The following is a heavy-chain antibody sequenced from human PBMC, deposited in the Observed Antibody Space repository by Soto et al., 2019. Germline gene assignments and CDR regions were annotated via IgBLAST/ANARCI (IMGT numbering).Heavy chain of an antibody. V-gene: IGHV1-18*01. D-gene: IGHD2-2*01. CDR3: ARDWYCVSRTCSNTFDI. CDR2: ISTDKGNT. Sequence: QVQLVQSGGEVKKPGASVKVSCKASGYTFISYGISWVRQAPGQGLEWMGWISTDKGNTNYAQKFQGRITMTTDTSTSTVYMELTSLTSDDTAVYYCARDWYCVSRTCSNTFDIWGQGTMVTVSS. CDR1: GYTFISYG. J-gene: IGHJ3*02.